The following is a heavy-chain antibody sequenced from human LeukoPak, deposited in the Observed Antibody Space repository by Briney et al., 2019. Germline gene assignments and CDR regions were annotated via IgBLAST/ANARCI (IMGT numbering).Heavy chain of an antibody. V-gene: IGHV4-34*01. D-gene: IGHD3-10*01. CDR2: INHSGST. CDR3: ARVVRMVRGQKYYYGMDV. Sequence: SETLSLTCAVYGGSFSGYYWSWIRQPPGKGLEWIGEINHSGSTNYNPSLKSRVTISVDRSKNQFSLKLSSVTAADTAVYYCARVVRMVRGQKYYYGMDVWGQGTTVTVSS. J-gene: IGHJ6*02. CDR1: GGSFSGYY.